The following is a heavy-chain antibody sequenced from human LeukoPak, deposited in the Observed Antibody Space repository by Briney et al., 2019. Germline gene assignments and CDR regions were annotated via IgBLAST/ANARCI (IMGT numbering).Heavy chain of an antibody. Sequence: PSETLSLTCTVSGYSISSGYYWGWIRQPPGKGLEWIGSIYHSGSTYYNPSLKSRVTISVDTSKNQFSLKLSSVTAADTAVYYCARDHGADYGDDDAFDIWGQGTMVTVSS. CDR1: GYSISSGYY. CDR2: IYHSGST. J-gene: IGHJ3*02. V-gene: IGHV4-38-2*02. D-gene: IGHD4-17*01. CDR3: ARDHGADYGDDDAFDI.